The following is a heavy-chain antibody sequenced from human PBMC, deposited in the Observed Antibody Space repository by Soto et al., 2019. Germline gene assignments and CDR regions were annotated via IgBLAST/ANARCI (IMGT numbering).Heavy chain of an antibody. Sequence: GGSLRLSCAASGFTFSSYAMSWVRQAPGKGLEWVSAISGSGGSTYYADSVKGRFTISRDNSKNTLYLQMNSLRAEDTAVYYCAKDPRSTTRTKYFDYWGQGTLVTVSS. V-gene: IGHV3-23*01. D-gene: IGHD4-17*01. CDR2: ISGSGGST. CDR1: GFTFSSYA. CDR3: AKDPRSTTRTKYFDY. J-gene: IGHJ4*02.